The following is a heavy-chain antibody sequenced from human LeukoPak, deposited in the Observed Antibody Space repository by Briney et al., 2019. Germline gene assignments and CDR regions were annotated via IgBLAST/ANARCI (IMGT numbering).Heavy chain of an antibody. CDR3: VRVRVDYNILDY. Sequence: GGSLRLSCAASGFTFSNFWMHWVRQAPGKGLVWVSRINSDGSSTNYADSVKGRFTISRDNAKNTLYLQMNSLRAEDTAVYYCVRVRVDYNILDYWGQGTLVTVSS. V-gene: IGHV3-74*01. J-gene: IGHJ4*02. D-gene: IGHD4-11*01. CDR2: INSDGSST. CDR1: GFTFSNFW.